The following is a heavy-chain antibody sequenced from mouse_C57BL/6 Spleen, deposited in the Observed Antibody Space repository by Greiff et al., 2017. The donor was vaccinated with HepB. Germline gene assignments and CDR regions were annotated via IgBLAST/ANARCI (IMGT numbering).Heavy chain of an antibody. V-gene: IGHV1-64*01. D-gene: IGHD2-4*01. CDR3: AYYDYDRAYAMDY. Sequence: QVQLQQPGAELVKPGASVKLSCKASGYTFTSYWMHWVKQRPGQGLEWIGMIHPNSGSTNYNEKFKSKATLTVDKSSSTAYMQLSSLTSEDSAVYYCAYYDYDRAYAMDYWGQGTSVTVSS. CDR1: GYTFTSYW. CDR2: IHPNSGST. J-gene: IGHJ4*01.